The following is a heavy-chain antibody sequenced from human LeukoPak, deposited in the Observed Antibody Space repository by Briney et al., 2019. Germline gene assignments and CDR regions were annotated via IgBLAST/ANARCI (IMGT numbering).Heavy chain of an antibody. J-gene: IGHJ3*02. Sequence: SETLSLTCTVSGGSISSGSYYWSWIRLPAGKGLEWIGRIYTTGSTNYNPSLKSRVTISVDTSKNQFSLKLSSVTAADTAVYYCARARLGRWKDAFDIWGQGTMVTVSS. D-gene: IGHD4-23*01. CDR3: ARARLGRWKDAFDI. CDR1: GGSISSGSYY. CDR2: IYTTGST. V-gene: IGHV4-61*02.